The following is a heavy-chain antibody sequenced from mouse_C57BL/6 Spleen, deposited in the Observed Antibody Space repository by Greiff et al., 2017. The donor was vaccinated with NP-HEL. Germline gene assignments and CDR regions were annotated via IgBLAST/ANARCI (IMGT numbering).Heavy chain of an antibody. V-gene: IGHV5-17*01. CDR1: GFTFSDYG. CDR3: ARPAVVDWYFDV. Sequence: EVKLMESGGGLVKPGGSLKLSCAASGFTFSDYGMHWVRQAPEKGLEWVAYISSGSSTIYYADTVKGRFTISRDNAKNTLFLQMTSLRSEDTAMYYCARPAVVDWYFDVWGTGTTVTVSS. J-gene: IGHJ1*03. D-gene: IGHD1-1*01. CDR2: ISSGSSTI.